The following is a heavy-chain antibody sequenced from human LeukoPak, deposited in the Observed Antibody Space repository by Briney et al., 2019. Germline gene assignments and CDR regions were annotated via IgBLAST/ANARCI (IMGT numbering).Heavy chain of an antibody. CDR1: GFTFSNYG. CDR2: ISYDGSNE. D-gene: IGHD7-27*01. J-gene: IGHJ4*02. CDR3: ARKFLTGRLIDY. Sequence: GGSLRLSCSASGFTFSNYGMHWVRQAPGKGLEWVAVISYDGSNEYYADSVKGRFTISRDTSRNTLYLQMNSLRAEDTALYYCARKFLTGRLIDYWGQGTLVTVSS. V-gene: IGHV3-30*03.